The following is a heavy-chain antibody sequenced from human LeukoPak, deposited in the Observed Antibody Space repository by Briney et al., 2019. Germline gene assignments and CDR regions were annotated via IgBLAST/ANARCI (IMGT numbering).Heavy chain of an antibody. V-gene: IGHV5-51*01. CDR3: WRRATVPTSAAFDI. J-gene: IGHJ3*02. D-gene: IGHD1-1*01. CDR1: GFSFTTYW. CDR2: LYPGDSNT. Sequence: GESLKISCKGSGFSFTTYWVGRVRHMPGKGLEEMGILYPGDSNTRYSPSFESLVSISAGVSIHNAFLQRGSRQTSDTAMYYCWRRATVPTSAAFDIWGQGTFVTVSS.